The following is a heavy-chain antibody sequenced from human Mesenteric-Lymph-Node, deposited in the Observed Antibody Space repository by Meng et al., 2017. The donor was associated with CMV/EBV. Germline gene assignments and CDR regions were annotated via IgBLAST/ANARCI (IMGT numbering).Heavy chain of an antibody. J-gene: IGHJ5*02. CDR3: AQSHMVGKNWYLIDR. V-gene: IGHV2-5*02. Sequence: SGFSLTTPGVGVGWIRQPPGKGLEWLGFTYWDDENRYSPSLKSRLNITKDTSKKQVVLTMTNMDPVDTATYFCAQSHMVGKNWYLIDRWGQGTLVTVSS. CDR1: GFSLTTPGVG. D-gene: IGHD4-23*01. CDR2: TYWDDEN.